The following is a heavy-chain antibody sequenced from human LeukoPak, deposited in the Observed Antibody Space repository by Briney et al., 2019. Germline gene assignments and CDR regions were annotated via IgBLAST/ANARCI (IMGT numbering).Heavy chain of an antibody. CDR3: ARGVDYYGV. CDR1: GGSFSGYY. Sequence: SETLSLTCAVYGGSFSGYYWSWIRQPPVKGLEWIGEINHSGGTNYNPSLKSRVTISVDTSKKQFSLKPSSVTAADTAVYYCARGVDYYGVWGQGTLVTVSS. CDR2: INHSGGT. D-gene: IGHD3-10*01. J-gene: IGHJ4*02. V-gene: IGHV4-34*01.